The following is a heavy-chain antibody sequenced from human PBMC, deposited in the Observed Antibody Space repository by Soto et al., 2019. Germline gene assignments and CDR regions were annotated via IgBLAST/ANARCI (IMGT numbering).Heavy chain of an antibody. D-gene: IGHD6-19*01. CDR1: GFTFSSYG. CDR3: AKDSGYSSGWRLGY. J-gene: IGHJ4*02. Sequence: GGSVRLSCAASGFTFSSYGMHWVRQAPGKGLEWVAVISYDGSNKYYADSVKGRFTISRDNSKNTLYLQMNSLRAEDTAVYYCAKDSGYSSGWRLGYWGQGTLVTVSS. V-gene: IGHV3-30*18. CDR2: ISYDGSNK.